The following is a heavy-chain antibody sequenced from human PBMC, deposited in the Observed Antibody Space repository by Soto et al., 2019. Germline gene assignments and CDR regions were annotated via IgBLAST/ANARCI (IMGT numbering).Heavy chain of an antibody. V-gene: IGHV4-4*02. CDR3: ARRGGGVVLTATTPFDY. D-gene: IGHD2-21*02. CDR2: IYHSGST. CDR1: SGSISTANW. J-gene: IGHJ4*02. Sequence: QVPLQESGPRLGRPSGTLSLTCTVSSGSISTANWWSWVRQPPGRGLEWIGEIYHSGSTNYNLSLKSRVTLSVDKSKNQFSLRLSSVTAADTAMYYCARRGGGVVLTATTPFDYWGQGTLVTVSS.